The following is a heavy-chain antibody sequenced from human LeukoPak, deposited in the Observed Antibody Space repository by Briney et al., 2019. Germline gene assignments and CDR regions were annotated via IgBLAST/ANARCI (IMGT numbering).Heavy chain of an antibody. CDR2: IYYSGST. D-gene: IGHD3-3*01. CDR3: ARVLRGFLEWRYYYYGMDV. CDR1: GGSVSSGSYY. J-gene: IGHJ6*02. Sequence: SETLSLTCTVSGGSVSSGSYYWSWIRQPPGKGLEWIGYIYYSGSTNYNPSLKSRVTVSVDTSKNQFSLKLSSVTAADTAVYYCARVLRGFLEWRYYYYGMDVWGQGTTVTVSS. V-gene: IGHV4-61*01.